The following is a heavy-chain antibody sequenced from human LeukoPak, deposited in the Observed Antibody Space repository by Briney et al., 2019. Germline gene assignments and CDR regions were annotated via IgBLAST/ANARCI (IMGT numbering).Heavy chain of an antibody. V-gene: IGHV3-23*01. D-gene: IGHD3/OR15-3a*01. J-gene: IGHJ4*02. CDR3: ATSVWTVYYFDS. CDR1: GFTFSSYA. CDR2: VSGNGGVT. Sequence: HPGGSLRLSCAASGFTFSSYAMSWVRQAPGRGLDWVSSVSGNGGVTYYADSVKGRFTISRDNSKNTLYLQMNSLRAEDTAVYYCATSVWTVYYFDSWGQGTLVTVSS.